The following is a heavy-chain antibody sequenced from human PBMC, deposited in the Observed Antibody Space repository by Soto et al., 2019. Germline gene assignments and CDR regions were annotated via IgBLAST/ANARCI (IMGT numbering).Heavy chain of an antibody. CDR2: ISGSGGST. V-gene: IGHV3-23*01. Sequence: PGGSLRLSCAASGFTFSSYAMIWVRQAPGKGLEWVSAISGSGGSTYYADSVKGRFTISRDNSKTTLYLQMNSLRAEDTAVYYCAKILSDFWSGYYWRFPVFWSDPGGQGTLVNVSS. J-gene: IGHJ5*02. CDR3: AKILSDFWSGYYWRFPVFWSDP. D-gene: IGHD3-3*01. CDR1: GFTFSSYA.